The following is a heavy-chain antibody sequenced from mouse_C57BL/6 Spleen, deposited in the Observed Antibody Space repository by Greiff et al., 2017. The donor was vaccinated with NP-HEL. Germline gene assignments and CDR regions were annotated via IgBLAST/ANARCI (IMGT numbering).Heavy chain of an antibody. V-gene: IGHV5-4*01. CDR2: ISDGGSYT. J-gene: IGHJ2*01. D-gene: IGHD1-1*01. CDR3: ARVITTVYFDY. CDR1: GFTFSSYA. Sequence: EVHLVESGGGLVKPGGSLKLSCAASGFTFSSYAMSWVRQTPEKRLEWVATISDGGSYTYYPDNVKGRFTISRDNAKNNLYLQMSHLKSEDTAMYYCARVITTVYFDYWGQGTTLTVSS.